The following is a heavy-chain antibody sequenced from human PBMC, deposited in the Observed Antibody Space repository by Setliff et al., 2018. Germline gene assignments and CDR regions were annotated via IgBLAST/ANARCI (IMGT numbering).Heavy chain of an antibody. CDR1: GFIFSSYD. J-gene: IGHJ4*02. CDR3: ARVYAYSYGFDS. V-gene: IGHV3-13*01. D-gene: IGHD5-18*01. CDR2: IGPAGNT. Sequence: GGSLRLSCAASGFIFSSYDMHWVRQSTGKGLEWVSSIGPAGNTYYAGSVKGRFTISRDNSENTLYLQMNSLRAEDTAIYYCARVYAYSYGFDSWGQGTQVTVSS.